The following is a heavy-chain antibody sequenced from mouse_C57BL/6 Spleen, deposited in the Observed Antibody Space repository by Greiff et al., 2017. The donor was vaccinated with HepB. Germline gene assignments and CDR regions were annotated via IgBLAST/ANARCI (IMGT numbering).Heavy chain of an antibody. CDR1: GFSLTSYG. CDR2: IWSDGST. V-gene: IGHV2-6-1*01. D-gene: IGHD2-4*01. CDR3: ARHEGLRYYYAMDY. J-gene: IGHJ4*01. Sequence: VQGVESGPGLVAPSQSLSITCTVSGFSLTSYGVHWVRQPPGKGLEWLVVIWSDGSTTYNSALKSRLSISKDNSKSQVFLKMNSLQTDDTAMYYCARHEGLRYYYAMDYWGQGTSVTVSS.